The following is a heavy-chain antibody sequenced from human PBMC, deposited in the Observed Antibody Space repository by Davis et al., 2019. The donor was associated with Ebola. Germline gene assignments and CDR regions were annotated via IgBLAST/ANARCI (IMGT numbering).Heavy chain of an antibody. CDR2: IYYSGST. CDR1: GCPISSYY. V-gene: IGHV4-59*13. D-gene: IGHD6-19*01. CDR3: ARAGIAVAEYYLDY. Sequence: PAGTLSLTCTVPGCPISSYYWTWIRQPPGKGLEWIGYIYYSGSTNSNPTLKSRVTISVDTSTNQFSLKLSSVTATDTAMYYCARAGIAVAEYYLDYRGQGTLVSVAS. J-gene: IGHJ4*02.